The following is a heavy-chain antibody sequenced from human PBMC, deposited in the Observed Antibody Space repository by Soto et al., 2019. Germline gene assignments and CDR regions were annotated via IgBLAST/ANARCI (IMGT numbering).Heavy chain of an antibody. V-gene: IGHV5-51*01. CDR1: GDNVTSYC. D-gene: IGHD3-3*02. CDR2: IYPGDSDT. J-gene: IGHJ6*02. Sequence: PXDSLKISCKGSGDNVTSYCIGLVGQMPGKGLEWMGIIYPGDSDTRYSPSFQGQVTISADKSISTAYLQWSSLKASDTAMYYCARHPTSTSAMDVWGRGTTVTVSS. CDR3: ARHPTSTSAMDV.